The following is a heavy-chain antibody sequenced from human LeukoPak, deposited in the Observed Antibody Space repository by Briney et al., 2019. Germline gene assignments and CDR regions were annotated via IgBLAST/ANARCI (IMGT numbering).Heavy chain of an antibody. J-gene: IGHJ4*02. CDR2: IYYSGST. CDR3: ARKVVGQLGIVFFDY. CDR1: GGFISSHY. D-gene: IGHD7-27*01. V-gene: IGHV4-59*11. Sequence: SETLSLTCTVSGGFISSHYWSWIRQPPGKGLEWIGYIYYSGSTNYNPSLKSRVTISVDTSKNQFSLKLSSVTAADTAVYFCARKVVGQLGIVFFDYWGQGTLVTVSS.